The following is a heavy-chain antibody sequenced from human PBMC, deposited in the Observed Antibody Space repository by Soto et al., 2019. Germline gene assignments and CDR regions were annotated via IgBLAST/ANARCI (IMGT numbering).Heavy chain of an antibody. CDR2: ISGSGGST. CDR1: GFTFSSYA. D-gene: IGHD2-21*02. V-gene: IGHV3-23*01. CDR3: AKVEVVTAITLYYFDY. J-gene: IGHJ4*02. Sequence: LSLTCAASGFTFSSYAMSWVRQAPGKGLEWVSAISGSGGSTYYADSVKGRFTISRDNSKNTLYLQMNSLRAEDTAVYYCAKVEVVTAITLYYFDYWGQGTLVTVSS.